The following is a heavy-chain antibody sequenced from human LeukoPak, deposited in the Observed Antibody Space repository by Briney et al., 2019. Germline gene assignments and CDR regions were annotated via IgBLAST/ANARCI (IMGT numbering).Heavy chain of an antibody. CDR2: IYYSGST. CDR3: ARATSHRIYFDY. CDR1: GGPITNYY. J-gene: IGHJ4*02. V-gene: IGHV4-30-4*08. D-gene: IGHD2-2*01. Sequence: SETLSLTCTVSGGPITNYYWSWIRQPPGKGLEWIGYIYYSGSTYYNPSLKSRVTISVDTSKNQFSLKLTSVTAADTAVYYCARATSHRIYFDYWGQGTLVTVSS.